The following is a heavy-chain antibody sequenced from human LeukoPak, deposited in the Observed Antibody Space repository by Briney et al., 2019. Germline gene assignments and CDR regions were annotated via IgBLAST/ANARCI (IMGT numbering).Heavy chain of an antibody. CDR1: GGSFTGYY. J-gene: IGHJ5*02. V-gene: IGHV4-34*01. Sequence: SETLSLTCAVYGGSFTGYYWTWIRQPPGKGLEWIGEINHSGSTNYNPSLKSRVSISVDTSKNQFSLNLSSVTAADTAVYYCARKGLLWFGELNWFDPWGQGTLVTVSS. D-gene: IGHD3-10*01. CDR3: ARKGLLWFGELNWFDP. CDR2: INHSGST.